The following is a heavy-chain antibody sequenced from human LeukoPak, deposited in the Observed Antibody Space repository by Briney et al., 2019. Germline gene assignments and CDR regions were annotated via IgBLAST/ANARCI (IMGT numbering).Heavy chain of an antibody. CDR3: ARVLGSYYDFWSGYHTPDY. J-gene: IGHJ4*02. CDR1: GFTFSSYW. Sequence: GGSPRLSCAASGFTFSSYWMHWVRQAPGKGLVWVSRINTDGSSTSYADSVKGRFTISRDNAKNTLYLQMNSLRAEDTAVYYCARVLGSYYDFWSGYHTPDYWGQGPLVTVSS. CDR2: INTDGSST. D-gene: IGHD3-3*01. V-gene: IGHV3-74*01.